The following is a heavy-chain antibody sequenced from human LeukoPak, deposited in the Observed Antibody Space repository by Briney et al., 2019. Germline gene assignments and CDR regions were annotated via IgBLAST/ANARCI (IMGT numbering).Heavy chain of an antibody. J-gene: IGHJ3*02. Sequence: ASVKVSCKGSGHTLSDLPIHWVRQAPGRGLEWMGGFDPEEGEIVYAEKLQGRVTMNEDTSIDTAYMELSSLRSEDPAVYYCATGNSDSSGYFDDAFDMWGQGTMVTVSS. V-gene: IGHV1-24*01. CDR1: GHTLSDLP. D-gene: IGHD3-22*01. CDR3: ATGNSDSSGYFDDAFDM. CDR2: FDPEEGEI.